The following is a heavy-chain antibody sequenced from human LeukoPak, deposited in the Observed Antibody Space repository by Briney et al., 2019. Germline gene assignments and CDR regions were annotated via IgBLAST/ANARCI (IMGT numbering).Heavy chain of an antibody. CDR2: INHSGST. Sequence: SETLSLTCAVYGGSFSGYYWSWIRQPPGRGLEWIGEINHSGSTNYNPSLKSRVTISVDTSKNQFSLKLSSVTAADTAVYYCARDDTMIYAFDIWGQGTMVTVSS. CDR1: GGSFSGYY. CDR3: ARDDTMIYAFDI. V-gene: IGHV4-34*01. J-gene: IGHJ3*02. D-gene: IGHD3-22*01.